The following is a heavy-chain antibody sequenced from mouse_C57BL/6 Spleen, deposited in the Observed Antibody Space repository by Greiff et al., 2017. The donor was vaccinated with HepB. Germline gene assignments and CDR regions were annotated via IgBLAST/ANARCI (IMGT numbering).Heavy chain of an antibody. CDR2: ILPGSGST. Sequence: VQLQQSGAELMKPGASVKLSCKATGYTFTGYWIEWVKQRPGHGLEWIGEILPGSGSTNYKEKFKGKATFTADTSSNTAYMQLSSLTTEDSAIYYCARGVGQLRLRFDYWGQGTTLTVSS. J-gene: IGHJ2*01. D-gene: IGHD3-2*02. CDR3: ARGVGQLRLRFDY. V-gene: IGHV1-9*01. CDR1: GYTFTGYW.